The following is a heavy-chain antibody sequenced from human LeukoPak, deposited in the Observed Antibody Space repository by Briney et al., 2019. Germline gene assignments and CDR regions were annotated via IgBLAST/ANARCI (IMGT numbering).Heavy chain of an antibody. CDR3: ARDPWLWFPPYYYYYMDV. V-gene: IGHV3-74*01. CDR1: GFTFSDYW. CDR2: INRDGSNT. J-gene: IGHJ6*03. D-gene: IGHD5-18*01. Sequence: PGGSLILSCAASGFTFSDYWMHSVRQAPGKGLVWVSRINRDGSNTSYADSVKGRFTISRDNAKNTLYLQINSLRAEDTAVYYCARDPWLWFPPYYYYYMDVWGKGTTVTVSS.